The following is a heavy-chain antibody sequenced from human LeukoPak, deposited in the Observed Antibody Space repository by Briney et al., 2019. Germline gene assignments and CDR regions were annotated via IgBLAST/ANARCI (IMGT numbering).Heavy chain of an antibody. CDR3: ARLIVHDTTGYSRPYLDY. CDR1: GGSISSYY. CDR2: VYSSGST. J-gene: IGHJ4*01. Sequence: PSETLSLTCTVSGGSISSYYWSWIRQPAGKGLEWIGRVYSSGSTNYNPSLKSRVTMSVDTSKNQFSLKLSSVTAADTAVYYCARLIVHDTTGYSRPYLDYWGQGTLVTVSS. V-gene: IGHV4-4*07. D-gene: IGHD3-22*01.